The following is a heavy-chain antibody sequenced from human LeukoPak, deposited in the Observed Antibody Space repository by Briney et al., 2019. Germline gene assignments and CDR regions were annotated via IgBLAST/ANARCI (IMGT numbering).Heavy chain of an antibody. J-gene: IGHJ5*02. CDR2: IYYSGST. V-gene: IGHV4-38-2*02. CDR1: GYSISSGYY. D-gene: IGHD1-26*01. CDR3: ATATWEFDP. Sequence: SETLSLTCTVSGYSISSGYYWGWIRQPPGKGLEWIGTIYYSGSTYYNPSLKSRVTISVDTSKNQFSLKLSSVTAADTAVYYCATATWEFDPWGQGTLVTVSS.